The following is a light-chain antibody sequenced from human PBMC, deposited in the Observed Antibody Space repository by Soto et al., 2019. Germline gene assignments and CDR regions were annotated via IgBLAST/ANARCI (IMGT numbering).Light chain of an antibody. Sequence: QSALTQPRSVSGSPGQSVTISCTGTSSDVGAYNYVSWYQQHPAKAPNLMIYDVSKRPSGVPDRFSGSKSGNTASLTISGLQAVDEGDYYCCSYTNSAYVFGTGTKVTVL. CDR3: CSYTNSAYV. J-gene: IGLJ1*01. CDR1: SSDVGAYNY. V-gene: IGLV2-11*01. CDR2: DVS.